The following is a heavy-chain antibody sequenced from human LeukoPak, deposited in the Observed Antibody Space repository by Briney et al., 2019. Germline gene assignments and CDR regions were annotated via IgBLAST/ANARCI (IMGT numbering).Heavy chain of an antibody. Sequence: GGSLRLSCAASGFTFSSYAMSWVRQAPGKGLEWVSAISGSGGSTYYADSMKGRFTISRDNSKNTLYLQMNSLRAEDTAVYYCAVKMVETYFDYWGQGTLVTVSS. CDR2: ISGSGGST. J-gene: IGHJ4*02. CDR1: GFTFSSYA. V-gene: IGHV3-23*01. D-gene: IGHD5-24*01. CDR3: AVKMVETYFDY.